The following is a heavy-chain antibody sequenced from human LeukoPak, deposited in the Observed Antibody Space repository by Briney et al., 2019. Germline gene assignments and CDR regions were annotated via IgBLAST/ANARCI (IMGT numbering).Heavy chain of an antibody. CDR3: ARSIAAAYDAFDI. CDR1: GYSFTSYW. D-gene: IGHD6-13*01. CDR2: IYPGDSDT. V-gene: IGHV5-51*01. Sequence: GESLKISCKGSGYSFTSYWIGWVRQMPGKGLEWMGTIYPGDSDTRYSPSFQGQVTISADKSISTAYLQWSSLKASDTAMYYCARSIAAAYDAFDIWGQGTMVTVSS. J-gene: IGHJ3*02.